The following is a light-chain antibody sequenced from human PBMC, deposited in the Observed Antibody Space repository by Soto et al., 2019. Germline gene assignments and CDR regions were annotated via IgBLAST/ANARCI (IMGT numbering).Light chain of an antibody. CDR3: SSFAGNNNLV. CDR2: EVS. J-gene: IGLJ2*01. CDR1: SSDVGGYNY. V-gene: IGLV2-8*01. Sequence: QAVVTQPPSASGSPGQSVTISCTGTSSDVGGYNYVSWYQQHPGKAPKLMISEVSKRPSGVPDRFSGSKSGNTASLTVSGLQAEDEADYYCSSFAGNNNLVFGGGTKVTVL.